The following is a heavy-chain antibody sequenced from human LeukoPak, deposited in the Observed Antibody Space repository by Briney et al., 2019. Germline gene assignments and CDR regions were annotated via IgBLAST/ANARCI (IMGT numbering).Heavy chain of an antibody. V-gene: IGHV3-23*01. CDR1: GFTFSSYA. Sequence: GGSLRLSCAASGFTFSSYAMNWVRQAPGKGLEWVSGISGSGSSTYYADSVKGRFTISRDNSKNTLFLQMNSLRAEDTAVYYCAKTTGGAAAGLCLEGWGQGTLVTVSS. J-gene: IGHJ4*02. CDR2: ISGSGSST. D-gene: IGHD6-13*01. CDR3: AKTTGGAAAGLCLEG.